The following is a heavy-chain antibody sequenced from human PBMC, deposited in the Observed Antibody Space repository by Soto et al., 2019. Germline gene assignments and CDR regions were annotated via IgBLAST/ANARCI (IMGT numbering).Heavy chain of an antibody. Sequence: SETLSLTCTVSGVSISSYYWSLIRQPPGKGLEWIGYIYYSGSTNYNPSLKSRVTISVDTSKNQFSLKLSSVTAADTAVYYCARVVTMVRGVMLGYYYMDVWGKGTTVTVSS. CDR1: GVSISSYY. CDR3: ARVVTMVRGVMLGYYYMDV. V-gene: IGHV4-59*01. CDR2: IYYSGST. D-gene: IGHD3-10*01. J-gene: IGHJ6*03.